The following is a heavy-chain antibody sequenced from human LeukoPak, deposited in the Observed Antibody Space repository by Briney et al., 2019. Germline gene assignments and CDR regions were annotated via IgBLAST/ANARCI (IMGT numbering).Heavy chain of an antibody. D-gene: IGHD6-19*01. CDR1: GGSTSSHF. V-gene: IGHV4-59*11. Sequence: PSETLSLTCTVSGGSTSSHFWSWIRQPPGKGLEWIGNIYTGGTTNYNPSLESGVTISIDTSKNQLSLHLASVTAADTAVYYCTKATKWLAFDDWGRGTLVTVSS. CDR3: TKATKWLAFDD. CDR2: IYTGGTT. J-gene: IGHJ4*02.